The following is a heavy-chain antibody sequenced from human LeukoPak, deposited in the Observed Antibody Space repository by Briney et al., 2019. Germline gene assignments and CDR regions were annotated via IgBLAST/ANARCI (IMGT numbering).Heavy chain of an antibody. J-gene: IGHJ5*02. Sequence: SETLSLTCAVYGGSFSGYYWSWIRQPPGKGLEWIGEINHSGSTNYNPSLKSRVTISVDTSKNQLSLKLSSVTAADTAVYYCARGRLVTTHEVRNWFDPWGQGTLVTVSS. CDR1: GGSFSGYY. V-gene: IGHV4-34*01. CDR2: INHSGST. CDR3: ARGRLVTTHEVRNWFDP. D-gene: IGHD4-17*01.